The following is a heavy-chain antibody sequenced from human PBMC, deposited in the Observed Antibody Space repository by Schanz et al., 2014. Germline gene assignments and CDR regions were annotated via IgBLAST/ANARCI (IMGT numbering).Heavy chain of an antibody. D-gene: IGHD5-12*01. Sequence: VQLVESGGALVQPGGSLRLSCSASGFTFSDNWMSWVRQPPGKGLEWVANIKGDSSEKNYVDSVKGRFTLSRDNAKKTMDLQMNSLRVEDTAVYYCARDPNSVNEIDYWGQGTLVTVSS. CDR2: IKGDSSEK. V-gene: IGHV3-7*03. CDR3: ARDPNSVNEIDY. J-gene: IGHJ4*02. CDR1: GFTFSDNW.